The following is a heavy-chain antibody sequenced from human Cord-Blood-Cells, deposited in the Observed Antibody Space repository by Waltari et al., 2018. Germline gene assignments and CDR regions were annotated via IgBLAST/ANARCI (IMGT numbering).Heavy chain of an antibody. D-gene: IGHD1-26*01. CDR2: INSDGSSP. J-gene: IGHJ3*02. CDR1: GFTFSSYW. CDR3: AREVGATHAFDI. V-gene: IGHV3-74*01. Sequence: EVQLVESGGGLVQPGGSLRLSCAASGFTFSSYWMHWVRQAPGKGLVGVSRINSDGSSPSYADSVKGRFTISRDHAKNTLYLQMNSLRAEDTAVYYCAREVGATHAFDIWGQGTMVTDSS.